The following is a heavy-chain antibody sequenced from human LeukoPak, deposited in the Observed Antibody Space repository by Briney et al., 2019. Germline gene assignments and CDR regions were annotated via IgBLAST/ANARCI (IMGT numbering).Heavy chain of an antibody. J-gene: IGHJ4*02. CDR1: GFTFSSYG. V-gene: IGHV3-30*18. D-gene: IGHD1-26*01. Sequence: PGGSLRLSCAASGFTFSSYGMHWVRQAPGKGLEWVAVISYDGSNKYYADSVKGRFTISRDNAKNSLYLQMNSLRAEDTAVYYCAKGLRDPVGATTPFDYWGQGTLVTVSS. CDR2: ISYDGSNK. CDR3: AKGLRDPVGATTPFDY.